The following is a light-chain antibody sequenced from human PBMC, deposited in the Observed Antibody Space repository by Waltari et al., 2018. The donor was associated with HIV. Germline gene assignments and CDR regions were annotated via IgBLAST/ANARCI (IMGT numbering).Light chain of an antibody. Sequence: QSALTQPASVSGSPGQSITISCTGTSRSLGGHYSVSWYQQLPGKAPKLMIYAVTYRPSGVSNRFSGSKSGNTASLTISGLQGEDEADYYCLSYTITNTLVFGGGTKLTVL. V-gene: IGLV2-14*01. J-gene: IGLJ3*02. CDR3: LSYTITNTLV. CDR2: AVT. CDR1: SRSLGGHYS.